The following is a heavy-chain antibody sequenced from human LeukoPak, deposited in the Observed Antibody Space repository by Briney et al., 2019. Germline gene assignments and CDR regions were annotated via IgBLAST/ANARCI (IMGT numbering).Heavy chain of an antibody. J-gene: IGHJ6*03. CDR1: GGSFSGYY. CDR2: INHSGST. V-gene: IGHV4-34*01. CDR3: ARGRYSSSWEYYYYYYMDV. D-gene: IGHD6-13*01. Sequence: PSETLSLTCAVYGGSFSGYYWSWIRQPPGKGLEWIGEINHSGSTNYNPSLKSRVTISVDTSKNQFSLKLSSVTAADTAVYYCARGRYSSSWEYYYYYYMDVWGKGTTVTVSS.